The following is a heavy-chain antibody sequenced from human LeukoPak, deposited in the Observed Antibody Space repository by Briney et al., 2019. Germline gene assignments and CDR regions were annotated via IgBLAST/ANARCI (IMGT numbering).Heavy chain of an antibody. CDR3: ASSVFGVVMNYYYMDV. V-gene: IGHV4-4*07. CDR1: GGSISSYY. CDR2: IYTSGST. D-gene: IGHD3-3*01. J-gene: IGHJ6*03. Sequence: SEPLSLTCTVSGGSISSYYWSWIRQPAGKGLEWLGRIYTSGSTNYNPSLKSRVTMSVDTSKNQFSLKLSSVIAADTAVYYCASSVFGVVMNYYYMDVWGKGTTVTVSS.